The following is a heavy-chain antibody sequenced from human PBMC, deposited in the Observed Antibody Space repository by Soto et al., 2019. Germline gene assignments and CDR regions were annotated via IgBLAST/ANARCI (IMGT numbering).Heavy chain of an antibody. V-gene: IGHV1-46*01. CDR2: INPSGGST. Sequence: QVQLVQSGAEVKKPGASVRVSCKASGYTLTGHYMHWVRQAPGQGLEWMGIINPSGGSTSYAQKFQGRVTMTRDTSTSTVYMELSSLRSEDTAVYYCARAPLDVTAYYFYYGMDVWGQGTTVTVSS. D-gene: IGHD2-21*02. CDR1: GYTLTGHY. CDR3: ARAPLDVTAYYFYYGMDV. J-gene: IGHJ6*02.